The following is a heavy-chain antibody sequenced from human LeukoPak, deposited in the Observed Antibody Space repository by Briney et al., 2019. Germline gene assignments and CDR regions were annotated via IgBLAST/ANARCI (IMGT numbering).Heavy chain of an antibody. CDR1: GFTFSNYVMQLSSYG. D-gene: IGHD3-16*01. CDR3: AKLKINYYYYMDV. CDR2: IRSDGRNK. J-gene: IGHJ6*03. Sequence: GGSLRLSCAASGFTFSNYVMQLSSYGMHWVRQAPGQGLEWVAFIRSDGRNKYYADSVKGRFTISRDNTKNTLYLQMNSLRAEDTAVYHCAKLKINYYYYMDVWGKGTTVIVSS. V-gene: IGHV3-30*02.